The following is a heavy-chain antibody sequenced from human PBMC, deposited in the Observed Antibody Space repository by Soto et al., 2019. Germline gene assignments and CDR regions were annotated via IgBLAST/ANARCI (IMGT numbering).Heavy chain of an antibody. Sequence: SLRLSCTASGFTFGDYAMSWFRQAPGKGLEWVGFIRSKAYGGTKEYAASVKGRFTISRDDSKSIAYLQMNSLKTEDTAVYYCGSHYDFWSGYYQHWGQGTLVTVPS. CDR2: IRSKAYGGTK. J-gene: IGHJ1*01. CDR1: GFTFGDYA. V-gene: IGHV3-49*03. D-gene: IGHD3-3*01. CDR3: GSHYDFWSGYYQH.